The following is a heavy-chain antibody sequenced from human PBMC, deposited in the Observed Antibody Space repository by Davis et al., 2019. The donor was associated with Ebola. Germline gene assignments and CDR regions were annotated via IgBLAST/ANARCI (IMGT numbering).Heavy chain of an antibody. CDR3: ARHTYFLGATYFDY. CDR2: IYYSGST. Sequence: SETLSLTCTVSGGSISSSSYYWGWIRQPPGKGLEWIGSIYYSGSTYYNPSLKSRVTISVDTSKNQFSLKLSSVTAADTAVYYCARHTYFLGATYFDYWGQGTLVTVSS. D-gene: IGHD1-26*01. V-gene: IGHV4-39*01. J-gene: IGHJ4*02. CDR1: GGSISSSSYY.